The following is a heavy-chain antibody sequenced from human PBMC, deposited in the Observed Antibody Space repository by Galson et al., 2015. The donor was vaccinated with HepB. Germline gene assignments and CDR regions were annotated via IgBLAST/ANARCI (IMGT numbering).Heavy chain of an antibody. D-gene: IGHD3-10*01. CDR1: DFSVISDS. CDR2: IYSAGNT. CDR3: ARGPFGNFDY. J-gene: IGHJ4*02. V-gene: IGHV3-53*01. Sequence: SLRLSCAASDFSVISDSMTWVRQAPGKGLEWVAVIYSAGNTYYADSVKGRFTISRDRSKNTLYLQMNSLRADDTAIYNCARGPFGNFDYWGQGTQVTVSS.